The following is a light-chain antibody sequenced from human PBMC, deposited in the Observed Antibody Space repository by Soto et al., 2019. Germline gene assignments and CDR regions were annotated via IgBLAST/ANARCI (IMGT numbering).Light chain of an antibody. J-gene: IGLJ1*01. V-gene: IGLV1-47*02. CDR3: AAWHDDLSTYV. Sequence: QSVLTQPPSASGTPGQRVSISCSGYSSSIGTNFVYWYQQLPGTAPKVLIHSNNQRPSGVPDRFSGSKSGTSASLAISGLRSEDEADYYCAAWHDDLSTYVFGSGTKVTVL. CDR1: SSSIGTNF. CDR2: SNN.